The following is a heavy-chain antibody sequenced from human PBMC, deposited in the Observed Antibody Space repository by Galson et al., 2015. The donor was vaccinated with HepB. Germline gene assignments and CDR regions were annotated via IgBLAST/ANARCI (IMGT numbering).Heavy chain of an antibody. V-gene: IGHV3-30*04. Sequence: SLRLSCAASGFTFSSYAMHWVRQAPGKGLEWVAVISYDGSNKYYTDSVKGRFTISRDNSKNTLYLQMNSLRAEDTAVYYCARALPQKRYDFWSGYYTGSPDYWGQGTLVTVSS. CDR1: GFTFSSYA. CDR2: ISYDGSNK. D-gene: IGHD3-3*01. J-gene: IGHJ4*02. CDR3: ARALPQKRYDFWSGYYTGSPDY.